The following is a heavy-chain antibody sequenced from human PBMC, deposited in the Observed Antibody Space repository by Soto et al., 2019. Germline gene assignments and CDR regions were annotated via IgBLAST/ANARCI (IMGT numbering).Heavy chain of an antibody. CDR3: ASSGRGRRREGHYYYGMDV. CDR2: IYPGDSDT. V-gene: IGHV5-51*01. Sequence: PGPSQTISCKGSAYSFTSYWIGWVRQMPGKGLEWMGIIYPGDSDTRYSPSFQGQVTISADKSISTAYLQWSSLKASDTAMSYCASSGRGRRREGHYYYGMDVWGQGTTVTVSS. J-gene: IGHJ6*02. CDR1: AYSFTSYW. D-gene: IGHD3-10*01.